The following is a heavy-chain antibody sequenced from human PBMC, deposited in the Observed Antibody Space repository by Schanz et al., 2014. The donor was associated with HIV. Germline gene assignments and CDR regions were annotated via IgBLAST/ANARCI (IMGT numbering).Heavy chain of an antibody. CDR2: IKQDGSEK. CDR3: ARGSGPYYYYYGMDV. V-gene: IGHV3-7*01. Sequence: EVQLVESGGGLVKPGGSLRLSCAASGLMFSSYWMSWVRQAPGKGLEWVANIKQDGSEKYYVDSVKGRFTISRDNAKKSLYLQMNSLRAEDTAVYYCARGSGPYYYYYGMDVWGQGTTVTVSS. D-gene: IGHD3-10*01. J-gene: IGHJ6*02. CDR1: GLMFSSYW.